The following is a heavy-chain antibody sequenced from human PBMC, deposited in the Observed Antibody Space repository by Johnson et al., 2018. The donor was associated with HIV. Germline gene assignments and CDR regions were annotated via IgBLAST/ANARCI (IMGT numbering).Heavy chain of an antibody. Sequence: EKLVESGGGLVQPGGSLRLSCAASGFTVSSNYMSWVRQAPGMGLQWVAGIYSGGGTQYADSVKGRFAISRDNSKNTLYLQMSSLRVDDTAVYYCARERDSGDSRHRRFRAFDIWGQGKMVTVSS. CDR1: GFTVSSNY. V-gene: IGHV3-66*02. D-gene: IGHD4-17*01. J-gene: IGHJ3*02. CDR3: ARERDSGDSRHRRFRAFDI. CDR2: IYSGGGT.